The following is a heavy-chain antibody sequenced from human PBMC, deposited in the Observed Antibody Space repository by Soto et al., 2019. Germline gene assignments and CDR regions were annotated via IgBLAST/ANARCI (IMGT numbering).Heavy chain of an antibody. CDR2: IYYSGST. V-gene: IGHV4-39*01. CDR3: ARQTPGYSSSWYRNYYYYGMDV. CDR1: GGSISSSSYY. J-gene: IGHJ6*02. Sequence: SETLSLTCTVSGGSISSSSYYWGWIRQPPGKGLEWIGSIYYSGSTYYNLSLKSRVTISVDTSKNQFSLKLSSVTAADTAVYYCARQTPGYSSSWYRNYYYYGMDVWGQGTTVTVSS. D-gene: IGHD6-13*01.